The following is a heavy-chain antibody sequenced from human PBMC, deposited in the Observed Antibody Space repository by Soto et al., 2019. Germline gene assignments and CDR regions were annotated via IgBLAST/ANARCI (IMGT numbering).Heavy chain of an antibody. V-gene: IGHV4-59*01. Sequence: SETLSLTCTVSGGSMTNYYWSWIRQPPGKGLEWIGYTYYSGNTNYNPSLKSRVTTSVDTSKNQFSLKLSSVTAADTAVYYCARDRRHNWFDPWGQGTLVTVSS. CDR3: ARDRRHNWFDP. J-gene: IGHJ5*02. CDR1: GGSMTNYY. CDR2: TYYSGNT.